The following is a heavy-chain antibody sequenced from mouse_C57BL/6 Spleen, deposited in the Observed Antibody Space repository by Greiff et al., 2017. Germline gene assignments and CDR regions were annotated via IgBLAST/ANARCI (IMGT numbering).Heavy chain of an antibody. Sequence: EVQVVESGPGLVKPSQSLSLTCSVTGYSITSGYYWNWIRQFPGNKLEWMGYISYDGSNNYNPSLKNRISITRDPSKNQFFLKLNSVTTEDTAPDYCARDLGGTGYWGQGTTLTVSS. CDR3: ARDLGGTGY. CDR2: ISYDGSN. J-gene: IGHJ2*01. V-gene: IGHV3-6*01. CDR1: GYSITSGYY. D-gene: IGHD4-1*01.